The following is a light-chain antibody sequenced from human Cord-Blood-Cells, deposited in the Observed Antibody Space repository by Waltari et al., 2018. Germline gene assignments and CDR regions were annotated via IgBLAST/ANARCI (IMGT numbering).Light chain of an antibody. Sequence: EIVMTQSPAIVSVSAGERAKLSCRASQSVSSNLAWYQQKPGQAPRLLIYGASTRATGIPARFSGSGSGTEFTLTISSLQSEDFAVYYCQQYNNWPRTFGQGTKVEIK. V-gene: IGKV3-15*01. CDR3: QQYNNWPRT. CDR2: GAS. CDR1: QSVSSN. J-gene: IGKJ1*01.